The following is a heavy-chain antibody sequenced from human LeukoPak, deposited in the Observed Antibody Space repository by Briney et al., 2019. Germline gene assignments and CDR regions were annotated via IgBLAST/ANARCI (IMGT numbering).Heavy chain of an antibody. CDR2: ISGSGGST. D-gene: IGHD3-9*01. CDR1: GFTFSSYS. V-gene: IGHV3-23*01. CDR3: AKGSDILTGYYLYYFDY. J-gene: IGHJ4*02. Sequence: GGSLRLSCAASGFTFSSYSMNWVRQAPGKGLEWVSAISGSGGSTYYADSVKGRFTISRDNSKNTLYLQMNSLRAEDTAVYYCAKGSDILTGYYLYYFDYWGQGTLVTVSS.